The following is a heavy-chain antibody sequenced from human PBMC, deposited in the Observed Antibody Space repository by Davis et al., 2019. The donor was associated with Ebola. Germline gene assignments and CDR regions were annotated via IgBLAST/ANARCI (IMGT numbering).Heavy chain of an antibody. CDR2: ISGSGGST. J-gene: IGHJ6*02. Sequence: GESLKISCAASGFTFSSYAMSWVRHAPGKGLEWVSAISGSGGSTYYADSVTGRFTISRDNAKNTLYLQMNRLRAEDTAVYYCAKELDVWGQGTTVTVSS. CDR1: GFTFSSYA. V-gene: IGHV3-23*01. CDR3: AKELDV.